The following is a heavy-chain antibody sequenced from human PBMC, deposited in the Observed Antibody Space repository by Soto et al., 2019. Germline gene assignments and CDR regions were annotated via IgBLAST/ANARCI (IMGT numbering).Heavy chain of an antibody. D-gene: IGHD2-15*01. CDR3: ALREMFCSGGSCYSLHYYYYYMDV. V-gene: IGHV3-23*01. J-gene: IGHJ6*03. CDR2: ISGSGGST. Sequence: GGSLRISCAASGLTVSRYEMSWVRQAPGKGLEWVSAISGSGGSTYYADSVKGRFTISRDNSKNTLYLQMNSLRAEDTAVYYCALREMFCSGGSCYSLHYYYYYMDVWGKGTTVTVSS. CDR1: GLTVSRYE.